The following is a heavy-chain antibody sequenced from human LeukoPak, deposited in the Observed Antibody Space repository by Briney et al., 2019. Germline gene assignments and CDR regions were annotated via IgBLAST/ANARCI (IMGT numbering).Heavy chain of an antibody. D-gene: IGHD3-22*01. CDR1: GYSISSGYY. CDR2: IYHSGRT. Sequence: PSETLSLTCTVSGYSISSGYYWGWIRQPPGKGLEWIGSIYHSGRTFYNPSLKSRVTISVDTSKNQFSLKLSSVTAADTAVYYCARGSYDSSGYLIDYWGQGTLVTVSS. J-gene: IGHJ4*02. V-gene: IGHV4-38-2*02. CDR3: ARGSYDSSGYLIDY.